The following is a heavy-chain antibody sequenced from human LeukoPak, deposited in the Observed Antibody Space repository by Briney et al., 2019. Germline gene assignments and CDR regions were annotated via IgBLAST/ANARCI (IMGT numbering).Heavy chain of an antibody. J-gene: IGHJ4*02. D-gene: IGHD2-21*02. CDR1: GGSISSYY. V-gene: IGHV4-59*01. Sequence: SETLSLTCTVSGGSISSYYWSWIRQPPGKGLEWIGYIYYSGSTNYNPSLKSRVTISVDTSKNQFSQKLSSVTAADTAVYYCARGIVVVTAAYFDYWGQGTLVTVSS. CDR2: IYYSGST. CDR3: ARGIVVVTAAYFDY.